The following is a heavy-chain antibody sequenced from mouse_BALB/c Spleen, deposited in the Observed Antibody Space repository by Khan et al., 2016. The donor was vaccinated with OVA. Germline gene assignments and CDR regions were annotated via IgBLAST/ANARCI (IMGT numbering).Heavy chain of an antibody. CDR1: GYTFISFG. CDR3: ARPPYFTYALDY. D-gene: IGHD2-10*01. Sequence: QIQLVQSGPELKKPGETVKISCTASGYTFISFGMNWVKQSPGKALKWMGWINTYTGEPTYADDFKGRFAFSLETSASPAYLQINNLKNEDTATSFCARPPYFTYALDYWGQGTSVTVSA. J-gene: IGHJ4*01. CDR2: INTYTGEP. V-gene: IGHV9-3-1*01.